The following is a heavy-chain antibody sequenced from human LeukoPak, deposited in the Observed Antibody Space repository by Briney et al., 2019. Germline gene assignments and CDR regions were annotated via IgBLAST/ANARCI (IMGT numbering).Heavy chain of an antibody. V-gene: IGHV3-23*01. CDR2: ISGSGGST. D-gene: IGHD2-21*02. Sequence: GGSLRLSCAASGFTFSSYAMSWVCQAPGKGLEWVSAISGSGGSTYYADSVKGRFTISRDNSKNTLYLQMNSLRAEDTAVYYCAKDIVVVTSGSNAFDIWGQGTMVTVSS. CDR3: AKDIVVVTSGSNAFDI. CDR1: GFTFSSYA. J-gene: IGHJ3*02.